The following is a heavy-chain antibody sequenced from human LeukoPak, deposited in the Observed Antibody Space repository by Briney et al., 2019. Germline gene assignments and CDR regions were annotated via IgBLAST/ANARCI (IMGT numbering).Heavy chain of an antibody. J-gene: IGHJ4*02. V-gene: IGHV4-34*01. Sequence: SETLSLTCAVYGGSFSGYYWSWIRQPPGKGLEWIGEINHSGSTNYNPSLKSRVTISVDTSKNQFFLKLSSVTAADTAVYYCAMGPGDSSGYYYFNYWGQGTLVTVSS. CDR3: AMGPGDSSGYYYFNY. CDR2: INHSGST. D-gene: IGHD3-22*01. CDR1: GGSFSGYY.